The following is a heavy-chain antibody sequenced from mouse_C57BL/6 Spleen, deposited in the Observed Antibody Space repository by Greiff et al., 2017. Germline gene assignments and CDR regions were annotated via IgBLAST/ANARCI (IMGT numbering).Heavy chain of an antibody. CDR3: ARVYDGYYYAMDY. CDR1: GYTFTDYN. J-gene: IGHJ4*01. D-gene: IGHD2-3*01. CDR2: INPNNGGT. V-gene: IGHV1-22*01. Sequence: VQLQQSGPELVKPGASVKMSCKASGYTFTDYNMHWVKQSHGKSLEWIGYINPNNGGTSYNQKFKGKATLTVNKSSSTAYMELRSLTSEDSAVYYCARVYDGYYYAMDYWGQGTSVTVSS.